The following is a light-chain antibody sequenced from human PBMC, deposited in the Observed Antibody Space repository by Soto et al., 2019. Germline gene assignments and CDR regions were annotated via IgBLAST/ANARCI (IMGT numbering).Light chain of an antibody. Sequence: IQMTQCPSTLSGSVGDRVTITCRASQPLXSWVDWSQQKPGKAPEIMTDEASTLKRGGPSRLSGSGSGTEFTLTISSLHPDYFANYYFQHYNSYSVAFGQGTKVDIK. CDR1: QPLXSW. V-gene: IGKV1-5*03. CDR2: EAS. CDR3: QHYNSYSVA. J-gene: IGKJ1*01.